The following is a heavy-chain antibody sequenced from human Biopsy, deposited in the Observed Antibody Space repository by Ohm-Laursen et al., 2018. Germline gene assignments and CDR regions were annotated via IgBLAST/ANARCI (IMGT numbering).Heavy chain of an antibody. CDR2: ISYNERT. D-gene: IGHD3-9*01. Sequence: PSETLSLTCSVSGAPVKTSGYFWAWIRQRPGKGLEWIGYISYNERTHYNPSLTSRLAISFDTSNNRISLQLRSVSVADTAVYYCVREPKTGTAEAWYFDLWGRGSPVTVPS. J-gene: IGHJ2*01. CDR1: GAPVKTSGYF. V-gene: IGHV4-31*03. CDR3: VREPKTGTAEAWYFDL.